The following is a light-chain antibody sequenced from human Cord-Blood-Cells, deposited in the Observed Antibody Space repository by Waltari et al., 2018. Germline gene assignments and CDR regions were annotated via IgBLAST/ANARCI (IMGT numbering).Light chain of an antibody. CDR2: DVS. J-gene: IGLJ3*02. CDR3: SSYTSSSNWV. CDR1: SSDVGGYNY. Sequence: QSALTQPVSVSGSPGQSITISCTGTSSDVGGYNYVSWYQQHPGKAPKLMIYDVSNRPSGVSNRFSGSKSGNTASLTISGLQAEDEADYYCSSYTSSSNWVFGGGTKLTVL. V-gene: IGLV2-14*03.